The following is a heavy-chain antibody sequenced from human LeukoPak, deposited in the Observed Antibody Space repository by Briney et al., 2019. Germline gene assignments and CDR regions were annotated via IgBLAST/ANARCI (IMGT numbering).Heavy chain of an antibody. Sequence: GGSLRLSCAASGFTLSSYAMHWVRQAPGKGLEWVSVMSYDGSNKYYADSVKGRFTISRDDSKNTLFLQMNSLRAEDTAVYFCARVGRGYSFKVYYFDYWGQGTLVTVSS. D-gene: IGHD5-18*01. CDR3: ARVGRGYSFKVYYFDY. CDR1: GFTLSSYA. V-gene: IGHV3-30*04. CDR2: MSYDGSNK. J-gene: IGHJ4*02.